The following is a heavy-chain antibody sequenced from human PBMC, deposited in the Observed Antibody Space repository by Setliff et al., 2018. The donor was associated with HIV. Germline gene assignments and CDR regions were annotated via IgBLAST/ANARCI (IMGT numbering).Heavy chain of an antibody. V-gene: IGHV5-10-1*01. D-gene: IGHD6-19*01. CDR3: ARPVAVAGSRHFDY. CDR1: EYSFTSYW. J-gene: IGHJ4*02. Sequence: PGESLKISCKGSEYSFTSYWITWVRQRPGKGLEWMGTIDPSDSYTDFGPSFQGHVTISADKSIRTAYLQWSSLKASDTAMYYCARPVAVAGSRHFDYWGQGTLVTVSS. CDR2: IDPSDSYT.